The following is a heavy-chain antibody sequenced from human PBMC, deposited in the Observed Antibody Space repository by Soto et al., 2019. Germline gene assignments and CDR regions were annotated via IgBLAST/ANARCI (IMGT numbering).Heavy chain of an antibody. Sequence: SVKVSCKASGGTFSSYAISWVRQAPGQGLEWMGGIVPIFGTANYAQKFQGRVTITADESTSTAYMELSSLRSEDTAVYYCARGYYDSSGQGYYYGMDVWGQGTTVTVSS. CDR3: ARGYYDSSGQGYYYGMDV. CDR2: IVPIFGTA. J-gene: IGHJ6*02. V-gene: IGHV1-69*13. D-gene: IGHD3-22*01. CDR1: GGTFSSYA.